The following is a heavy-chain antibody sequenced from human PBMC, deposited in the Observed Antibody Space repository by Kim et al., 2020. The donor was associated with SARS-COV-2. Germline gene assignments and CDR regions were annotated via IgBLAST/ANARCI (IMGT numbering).Heavy chain of an antibody. CDR2: ITDSGGSI. CDR1: GFTFSSHV. CDR3: AQPNGGVINS. V-gene: IGHV3-23*01. Sequence: GGSLRLSCAASGFTFSSHVMGWVRQAPGKGLEWVSSITDSGGSIYYADSVKGRFTISRDNSKNTLSLQMNSLGVDDTAIYFCAQPNGGVINSWGQGTLVTVSP. J-gene: IGHJ4*02. D-gene: IGHD3-16*01.